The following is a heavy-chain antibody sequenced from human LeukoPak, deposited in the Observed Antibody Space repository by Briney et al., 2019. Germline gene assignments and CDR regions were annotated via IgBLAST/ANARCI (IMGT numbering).Heavy chain of an antibody. V-gene: IGHV3-21*01. CDR3: ATLHPFWSGYNDEAEYFQH. D-gene: IGHD3-3*01. J-gene: IGHJ1*01. CDR2: ISSSGAYI. CDR1: GFTFSSYA. Sequence: PGGSLRLSCAASGFTFSSYAMNWIRQAPGKGLEWVSSISSSGAYIYYADLVEGRFTISRDNGKNSLYLQMNSLRAEDTAVYYCATLHPFWSGYNDEAEYFQHWGQGTLVTVSS.